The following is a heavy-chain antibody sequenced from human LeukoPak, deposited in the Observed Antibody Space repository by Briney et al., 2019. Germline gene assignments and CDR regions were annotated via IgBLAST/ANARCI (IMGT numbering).Heavy chain of an antibody. D-gene: IGHD5-24*01. CDR2: IYSGGSI. Sequence: GGSLRLACAASGFTVSSNYMTWVRQAPGEGLEWVSVIYSGGSILYADSVKGRFTISRDNSKNTLYLQMNSLRAEDTAVYYCARALRDGYNRGFDYWGQGTLVTVSS. CDR3: ARALRDGYNRGFDY. V-gene: IGHV3-66*01. CDR1: GFTVSSNY. J-gene: IGHJ4*02.